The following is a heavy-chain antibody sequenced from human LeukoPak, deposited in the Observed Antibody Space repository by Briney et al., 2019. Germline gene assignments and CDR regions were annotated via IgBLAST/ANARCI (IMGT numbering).Heavy chain of an antibody. V-gene: IGHV4-61*01. CDR3: ATSNSSIAVADY. CDR2: IFYSGST. J-gene: IGHJ4*02. CDR1: GGSVSSGSYY. Sequence: SETLSLTCTVSGGSVSSGSYYWSWIRQPPGKGLEWIGYIFYSGSTNYNPSLKSRVTISVDTSKNQFSLKLSSVTAADTAVYYCATSNSSIAVADYWGQGTLVTVSS. D-gene: IGHD6-19*01.